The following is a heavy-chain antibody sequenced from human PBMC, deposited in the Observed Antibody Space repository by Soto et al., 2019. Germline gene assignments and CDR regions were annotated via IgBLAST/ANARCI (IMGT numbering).Heavy chain of an antibody. Sequence: QVQLQQWGAGLLKPSETLSLTCAVYGGSFSGYYWTWIRQPAGKGLEWIGEINHSGSTNQNPSLRSRVTISVDTSQNQMSLKVKSVTAADAAVYYCARGITMSLAVQGDAPVNYHFDSWGQGTLVTVSS. CDR2: INHSGST. V-gene: IGHV4-34*01. CDR1: GGSFSGYY. D-gene: IGHD3-3*01. J-gene: IGHJ4*02. CDR3: ARGITMSLAVQGDAPVNYHFDS.